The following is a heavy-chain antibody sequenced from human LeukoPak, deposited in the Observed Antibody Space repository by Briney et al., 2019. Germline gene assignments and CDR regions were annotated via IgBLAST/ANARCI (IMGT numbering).Heavy chain of an antibody. Sequence: SETLSLTCTVSGVSISSSNSYWGRIRQPPGKGLEWIGSIYYSGNTYYNAALKSQVSISIDTSKNQFSLTLTSVTAADTAVYYCARQTGSGLFILPGGQGTLVTVSS. CDR2: IYYSGNT. J-gene: IGHJ4*02. V-gene: IGHV4-39*01. CDR1: GVSISSSNSY. CDR3: ARQTGSGLFILP. D-gene: IGHD3/OR15-3a*01.